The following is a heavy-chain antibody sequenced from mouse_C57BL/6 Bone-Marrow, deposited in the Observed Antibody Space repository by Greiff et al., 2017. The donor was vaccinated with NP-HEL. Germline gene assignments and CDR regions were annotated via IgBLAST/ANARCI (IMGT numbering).Heavy chain of an antibody. CDR2: IYPGSGNT. D-gene: IGHD1-1*01. V-gene: IGHV1-76*01. J-gene: IGHJ3*01. Sequence: QVQLQQSGAELVRPGASVKLSCKASGYTFTDYYINWVKQRPGQGLEWIARIYPGSGNTYYNEKFKGKATLTAEKSSSTAYMQLSSLTSEDSAVYFGARTDYYGSSPPWFAYWGQGTLVTVSA. CDR3: ARTDYYGSSPPWFAY. CDR1: GYTFTDYY.